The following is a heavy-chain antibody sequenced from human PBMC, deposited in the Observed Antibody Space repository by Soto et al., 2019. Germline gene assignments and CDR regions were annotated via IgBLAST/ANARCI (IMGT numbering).Heavy chain of an antibody. CDR1: GYTLISYW. V-gene: IGHV5-51*01. Sequence: GESLKISCKATGYTLISYWIAWVRQKPGKGLEWMGIIYPGDSDTRYSPSFKGQITISADKSITTAYLQWSSLKASDTAMYYCARILAEAGTGFDFWGQGTLVTVSS. CDR2: IYPGDSDT. D-gene: IGHD6-19*01. J-gene: IGHJ4*02. CDR3: ARILAEAGTGFDF.